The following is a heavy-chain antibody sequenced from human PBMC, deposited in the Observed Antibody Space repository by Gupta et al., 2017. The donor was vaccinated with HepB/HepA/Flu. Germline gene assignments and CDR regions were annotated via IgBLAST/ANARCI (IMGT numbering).Heavy chain of an antibody. J-gene: IGHJ3*01. CDR1: EFLFRSFG. CDR2: IMYDGSNI. CDR3: ARELGIYGLDL. Sequence: QLVESGGGVVQPGRSLRLSCGASEFLFRSFGMHWVRQAAGKGLEWVAVIMYDGSNIYYADSVKGRFTISRDNDKNMLYLQMDSLRAEDTAVYYCARELGIYGLDLWGQGTLVTVSS. D-gene: IGHD7-27*01. V-gene: IGHV3-33*01.